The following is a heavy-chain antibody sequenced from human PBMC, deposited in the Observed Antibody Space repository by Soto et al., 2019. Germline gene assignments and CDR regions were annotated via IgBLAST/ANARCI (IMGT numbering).Heavy chain of an antibody. V-gene: IGHV3-23*01. CDR2: ISGSGGST. J-gene: IGHJ5*02. CDR3: AKGSYDFWSAIPWFDP. Sequence: GGPMRLSCAASGFNFSSYAMSWVRQAPEKGLEKVSAISGSGGSTYYADSVKGRFTISRDNSKNTLYLQMNSLRAEDTAVYYCAKGSYDFWSAIPWFDPWGHGTLVTVSS. CDR1: GFNFSSYA. D-gene: IGHD3-3*01.